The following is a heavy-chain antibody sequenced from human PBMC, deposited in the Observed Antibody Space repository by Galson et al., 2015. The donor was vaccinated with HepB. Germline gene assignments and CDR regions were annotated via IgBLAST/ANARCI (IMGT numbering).Heavy chain of an antibody. CDR3: ARATYSNDSSGFTTEYFQH. CDR1: GFTFSSYS. Sequence: SLRLSCAASGFTFSSYSMNWVRQAPGKGLEWVSSISSSRSNIYYADSVKGRFTISRDNAKNSLYLQMNSLRAEDTAVYYCARATYSNDSSGFTTEYFQHWGQGTLVTVSS. D-gene: IGHD3-22*01. V-gene: IGHV3-21*01. J-gene: IGHJ1*01. CDR2: ISSSRSNI.